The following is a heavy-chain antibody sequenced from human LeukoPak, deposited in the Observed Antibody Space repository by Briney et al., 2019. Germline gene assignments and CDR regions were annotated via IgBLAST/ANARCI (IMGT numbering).Heavy chain of an antibody. D-gene: IGHD3-3*01. Sequence: SVKVSCKASGGTFSSYAISWVRQAPGQGLEWMGGIIPIFGTANYAQKFQGRVTITADESTSTAYMELSSLRSEDTAVYYCARARGDFWSGYPQYMDVWGKGTTVTVSS. CDR2: IIPIFGTA. CDR3: ARARGDFWSGYPQYMDV. V-gene: IGHV1-69*13. CDR1: GGTFSSYA. J-gene: IGHJ6*03.